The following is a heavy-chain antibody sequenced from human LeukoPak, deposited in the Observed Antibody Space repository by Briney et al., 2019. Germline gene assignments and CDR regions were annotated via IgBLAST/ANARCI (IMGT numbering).Heavy chain of an antibody. CDR1: GGSISSYY. CDR2: IYYSGST. D-gene: IGHD3-22*01. V-gene: IGHV4-59*01. J-gene: IGHJ4*02. Sequence: SETPSLTCTVSGGSISSYYWSWIRQPPGKGLEWIGYIYYSGSTNYNPSLKSRVTISVDTSKNQFSLKLSSVTAADTAVYYCARDRLWDYDSSGYYRVFDYWGQGTLVTVSS. CDR3: ARDRLWDYDSSGYYRVFDY.